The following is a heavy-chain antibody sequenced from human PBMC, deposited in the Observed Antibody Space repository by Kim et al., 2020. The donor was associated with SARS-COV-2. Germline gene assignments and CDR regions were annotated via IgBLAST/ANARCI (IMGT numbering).Heavy chain of an antibody. CDR2: INPSGGST. J-gene: IGHJ6*02. V-gene: IGHV1-46*01. D-gene: IGHD3-10*01. CDR3: ARRGHYYGSGSYYNVFFSSYDGMDV. CDR1: GYTFTSYY. Sequence: ASVKVSCKASGYTFTSYYMHWVRQAPGQGLEWMGIINPSGGSTSYAQKFQGRVTMTRDTSTSTVYMELSSLRSEDTAVYYCARRGHYYGSGSYYNVFFSSYDGMDVWGQGTTVTVSS.